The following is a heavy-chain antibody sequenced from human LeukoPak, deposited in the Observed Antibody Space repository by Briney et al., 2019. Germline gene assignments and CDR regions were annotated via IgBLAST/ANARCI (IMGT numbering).Heavy chain of an antibody. J-gene: IGHJ4*02. CDR3: ATVGATWYFDH. Sequence: ASVKVSCKASGYTFTSYGISWVRQAPGQGLEWMGGFDPEDGETIYAQKFQGRVTMTEDTSTDTAYMELSSLRSEDTAVYYCATVGATWYFDHWGQGTLVTVSS. CDR2: FDPEDGET. CDR1: GYTFTSYG. D-gene: IGHD1-26*01. V-gene: IGHV1-24*01.